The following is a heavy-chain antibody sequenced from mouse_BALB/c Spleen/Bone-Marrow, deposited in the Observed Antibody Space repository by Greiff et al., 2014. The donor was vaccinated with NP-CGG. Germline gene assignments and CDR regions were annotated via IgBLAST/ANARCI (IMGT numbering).Heavy chain of an antibody. J-gene: IGHJ4*01. CDR2: IWGDGST. CDR3: ARDSFLITRALDY. Sequence: QVQLQQSGPGLVAPSQSLSITCTVSGFSFTGYGVSWVRQSPGKGLEWLGMIWGDGSTDYNSALKSRLSISKDNSKSQVFLKMNSLQTDDTARYYCARDSFLITRALDYWGQGTSVTLSS. V-gene: IGHV2-6-7*01. CDR1: GFSFTGYG. D-gene: IGHD2-4*01.